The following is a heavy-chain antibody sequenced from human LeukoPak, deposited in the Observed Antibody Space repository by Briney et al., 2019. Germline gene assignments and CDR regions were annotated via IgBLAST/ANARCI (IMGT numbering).Heavy chain of an antibody. D-gene: IGHD4/OR15-4a*01. CDR1: GFTFSTYS. CDR2: ISSSSRTI. Sequence: GGSLRLSCAASGFTFSTYSMNWVRQAPGRGLEGVSYISSSSRTIYYADSVKGRFTISRDNAKSSLYLQMNSLRDEDTAVYYCASLRVVLTAATPPPDYWGQGTLVTVSS. CDR3: ASLRVVLTAATPPPDY. J-gene: IGHJ4*02. V-gene: IGHV3-48*02.